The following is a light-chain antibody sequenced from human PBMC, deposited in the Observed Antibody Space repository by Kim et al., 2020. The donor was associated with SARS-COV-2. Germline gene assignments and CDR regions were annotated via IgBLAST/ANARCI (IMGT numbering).Light chain of an antibody. Sequence: SSELTQDPAVSVALGQTVRLTCQGDSLRNYYATWYQQRPGQAPVLVLYGKYNRPSGIPDRFSGSASGNTASLTITGAQAEDEADYYCNSRDSSGDHVVCGGGTKLTVL. CDR1: SLRNYY. J-gene: IGLJ3*02. V-gene: IGLV3-19*01. CDR3: NSRDSSGDHVV. CDR2: GKY.